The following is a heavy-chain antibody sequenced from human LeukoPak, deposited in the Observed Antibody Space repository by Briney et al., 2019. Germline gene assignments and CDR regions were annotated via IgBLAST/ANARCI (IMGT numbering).Heavy chain of an antibody. CDR3: ASDGGFEYYFDY. D-gene: IGHD2/OR15-2a*01. CDR2: IIPIFTTA. Sequence: SVKVSCKSSGGTFTDYGITWVRHAPGQGLEWMGRIIPIFTTANYAQQFQGRVTITADTSTNTAYMELTSLRSEDTAVYYCASDGGFEYYFDYWGQGTLLTVSS. J-gene: IGHJ4*02. CDR1: GGTFTDYG. V-gene: IGHV1-69*06.